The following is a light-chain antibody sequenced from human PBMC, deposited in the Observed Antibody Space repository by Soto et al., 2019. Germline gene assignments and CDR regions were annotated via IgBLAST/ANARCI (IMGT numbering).Light chain of an antibody. CDR1: SSNIGNNY. CDR3: GTWDSSLSAGRV. V-gene: IGLV1-51*02. CDR2: ENN. Sequence: QSVLTQPPSVSAAPGQKVTISGPGSSSNIGNNYVSWYQQLPGTAPKLLIYENNKRPSGIPDRFSGSKSGTSATLGITGLQTGDEADYYCGTWDSSLSAGRVFGGGTKLTVL. J-gene: IGLJ3*02.